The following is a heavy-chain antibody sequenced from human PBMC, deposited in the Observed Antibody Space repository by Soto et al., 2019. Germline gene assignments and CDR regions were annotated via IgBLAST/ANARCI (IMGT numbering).Heavy chain of an antibody. CDR2: ISAYNGNT. Sequence: GASVKVSSKASCYTITSSCISWVRQAPGQGLEWMGWISAYNGNTNYAQKLQGRVTMTTDTSTSTAYMELRSLRSDDTAVYSCARLDYYDSSGYYSLQHWG. CDR1: CYTITSSC. D-gene: IGHD3-22*01. V-gene: IGHV1-18*01. CDR3: ARLDYYDSSGYYSLQH. J-gene: IGHJ1*01.